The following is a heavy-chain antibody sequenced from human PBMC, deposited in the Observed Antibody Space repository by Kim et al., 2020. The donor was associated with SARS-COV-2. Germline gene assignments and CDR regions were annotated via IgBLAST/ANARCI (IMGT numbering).Heavy chain of an antibody. D-gene: IGHD3-3*01. V-gene: IGHV3-9*01. CDR3: AKGYDFWSGYHYYFDY. Sequence: SVNGRVTISRDNAKNALYLQMNSLRAEDTALYYCAKGYDFWSGYHYYFDYWGQGTLGTVSA. J-gene: IGHJ4*02.